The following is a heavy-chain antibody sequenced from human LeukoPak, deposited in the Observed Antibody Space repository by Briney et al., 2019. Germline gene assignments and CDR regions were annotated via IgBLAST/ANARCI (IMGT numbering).Heavy chain of an antibody. Sequence: GESLKISCEGSGYNFNTFWIGWVRQKPGEGLEWVGIIYPGDSDTKYSPAVQGQVTISADKPITTAYLQWSSLKASDTAMYYCARLGLGSGRYGGFDIWGRGTMVTVSS. CDR3: ARLGLGSGRYGGFDI. J-gene: IGHJ3*02. CDR1: GYNFNTFW. V-gene: IGHV5-51*01. CDR2: IYPGDSDT. D-gene: IGHD1-26*01.